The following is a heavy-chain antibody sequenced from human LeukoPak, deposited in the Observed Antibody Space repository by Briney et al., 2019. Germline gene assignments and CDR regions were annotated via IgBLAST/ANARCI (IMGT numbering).Heavy chain of an antibody. V-gene: IGHV4-61*02. Sequence: SETLSLTCSVSGGSISNGSYYWSWIRQPAGKGLEWIGRIYISGSASYNPSLKSRVAFSVDTSKNQFSLKLTSVTAADTAVYYCARVYDFWSGYFYYYYMDVWGKGTTVTVSS. J-gene: IGHJ6*03. CDR1: GGSISNGSYY. D-gene: IGHD3-3*01. CDR3: ARVYDFWSGYFYYYYMDV. CDR2: IYISGSA.